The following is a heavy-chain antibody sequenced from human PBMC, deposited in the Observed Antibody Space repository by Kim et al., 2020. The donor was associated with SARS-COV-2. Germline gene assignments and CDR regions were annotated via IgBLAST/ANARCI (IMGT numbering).Heavy chain of an antibody. D-gene: IGHD3-10*01. V-gene: IGHV3-11*06. Sequence: GGSLRLSCAASGFTFSDYYMSWIRQAPGKGLEWVSYISSSSSYTNYADSVKGRFTISRDNAKNSLYLQMNSLRAEDTAVYYCARVGKGYYYGSGGGNLFDYWGQGTLVTVSS. CDR3: ARVGKGYYYGSGGGNLFDY. CDR2: ISSSSSYT. CDR1: GFTFSDYY. J-gene: IGHJ4*02.